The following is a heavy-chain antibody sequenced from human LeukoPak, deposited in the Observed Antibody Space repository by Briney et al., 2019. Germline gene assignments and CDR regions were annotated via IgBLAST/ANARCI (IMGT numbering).Heavy chain of an antibody. J-gene: IGHJ6*02. CDR1: GGTXTSNA. CDR2: IIPTFGTA. D-gene: IGHD3-9*01. Sequence: SVNLTCNASGGTXTSNADSWERHAPGQGHEQKGGIIPTFGTANYAHKYQGKVTITTDESTSTAYMELSSLRSEDTAVYYCARDGIPYDILTGYYNDYYYGMDVWGQGTTVTVSS. V-gene: IGHV1-69*05. CDR3: ARDGIPYDILTGYYNDYYYGMDV.